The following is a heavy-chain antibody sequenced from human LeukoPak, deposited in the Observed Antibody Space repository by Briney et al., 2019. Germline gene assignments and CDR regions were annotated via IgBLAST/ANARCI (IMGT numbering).Heavy chain of an antibody. V-gene: IGHV1-69*01. Sequence: SVKVSCKASGGTFSSYAISWVRQAPGQGLEWMGGIIPIFGTANYAQKFQGRVTITADESTSTAYMELSSLRSEDTAVYYCARGYGPRGRKYFDYWGQGTLVTVSS. CDR3: ARGYGPRGRKYFDY. J-gene: IGHJ4*02. D-gene: IGHD3-10*01. CDR2: IIPIFGTA. CDR1: GGTFSSYA.